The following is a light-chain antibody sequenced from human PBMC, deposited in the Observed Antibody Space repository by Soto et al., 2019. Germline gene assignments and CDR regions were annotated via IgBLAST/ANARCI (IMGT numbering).Light chain of an antibody. CDR3: RQYGRSKT. CDR2: GAS. Sequence: EIVLTQSPGTLSLSPGERATLSCRASQSVPTNYLAWYQQKPGQAPRLLIYGASSRATGIPDRFSGSGSGTDFALTISRLEPEDFAVYYCRQYGRSKTFGQGTKVEIK. CDR1: QSVPTNY. V-gene: IGKV3-20*01. J-gene: IGKJ1*01.